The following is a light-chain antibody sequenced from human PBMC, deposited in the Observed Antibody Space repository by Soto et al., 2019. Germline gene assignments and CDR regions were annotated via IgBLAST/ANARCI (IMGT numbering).Light chain of an antibody. CDR3: HQHGGQPTQ. Sequence: EIRLTQTPCTLCASTLVTATRAFRASQSVSNNYVAWYQQKPGQAPRLLIFRASNKATGVPDRFSGSGSGTEFILTISALEPEESGIYRCHQHGGQPTQFGQGTKVEIK. CDR2: RAS. V-gene: IGKV3-20*01. CDR1: QSVSNNY. J-gene: IGKJ1*01.